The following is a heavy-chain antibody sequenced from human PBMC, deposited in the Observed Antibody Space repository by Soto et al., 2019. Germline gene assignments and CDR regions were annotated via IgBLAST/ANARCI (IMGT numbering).Heavy chain of an antibody. D-gene: IGHD3-3*01. CDR1: GFTFSSYA. CDR2: ISYDGSNK. V-gene: IGHV3-30-3*01. J-gene: IGHJ4*02. Sequence: QVQLVESGGGVVQPGRSLRLSCADSGFTFSSYAMHWVRQAPGKGLEWVAVISYDGSNKYYADSVKGRFTISRDNSKNPLYLQMNSLRAEETAVYYCARDKRDLRFLEWSYYFDYWGQGTLVTVSS. CDR3: ARDKRDLRFLEWSYYFDY.